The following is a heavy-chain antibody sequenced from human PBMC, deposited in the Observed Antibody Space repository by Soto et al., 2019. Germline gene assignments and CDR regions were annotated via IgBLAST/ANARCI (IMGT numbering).Heavy chain of an antibody. J-gene: IGHJ4*01. CDR2: MQPSTGRT. V-gene: IGHV1-8*01. D-gene: IGHD4-4*01. CDR1: GYCFTVLG. Sequence: ASVNVFCKASGYCFTVLGINWVRQTAGHGRELMGWMQPSTGRTGYAQKFQGRVTMTRXXXXXXAXMELNTLTSDDTAFYDCARGVSKGVDY. CDR3: ARGVSKGVDY.